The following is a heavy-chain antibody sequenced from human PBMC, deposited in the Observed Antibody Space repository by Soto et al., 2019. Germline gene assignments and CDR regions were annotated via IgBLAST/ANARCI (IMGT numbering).Heavy chain of an antibody. D-gene: IGHD4-4*01. CDR2: ISHDGVNK. Sequence: QVQLVESGGGVVQPGGSLRLSCVASGFTFRSYTMHWLRQAPGKGLEWVALISHDGVNKYYRDSVKGRFTISRDNSKSTLGLQLNSLTADDTAVYYCARDHPHTVPDYYYGLDVWGQGTTVTVSS. J-gene: IGHJ6*02. V-gene: IGHV3-30*04. CDR3: ARDHPHTVPDYYYGLDV. CDR1: GFTFRSYT.